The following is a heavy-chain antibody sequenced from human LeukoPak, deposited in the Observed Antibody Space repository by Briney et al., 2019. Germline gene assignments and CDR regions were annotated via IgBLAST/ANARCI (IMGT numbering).Heavy chain of an antibody. V-gene: IGHV3-66*01. J-gene: IGHJ4*02. CDR1: GFTVSSNY. CDR2: IYSGVST. D-gene: IGHD3-10*01. CDR3: ARDGAMVRRVISDY. Sequence: GGSLRLSCAASGFTVSSNYMSWVRQAPGKGLEWVSVIYSGVSTYYADSVKGRFTISRDNSKNTLYLQMNSLRAEDTAVYYCARDGAMVRRVISDYWGQGTLVTVSS.